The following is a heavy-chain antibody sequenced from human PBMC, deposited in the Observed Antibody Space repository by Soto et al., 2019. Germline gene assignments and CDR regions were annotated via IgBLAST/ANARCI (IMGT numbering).Heavy chain of an antibody. J-gene: IGHJ5*02. CDR1: GYTFTSYY. V-gene: IGHV1-46*01. CDR3: ARDQGSGAWFDP. Sequence: ASVKVSCKASGYTFTSYYMHWVRQAPGQGPEWMGIINPSGGSTSYAQKFQGRVTMTRDTSTSTVYMELSSLRSEDTAVYYCARDQGSGAWFDPWGQGTLVTVSS. CDR2: INPSGGST. D-gene: IGHD2-15*01.